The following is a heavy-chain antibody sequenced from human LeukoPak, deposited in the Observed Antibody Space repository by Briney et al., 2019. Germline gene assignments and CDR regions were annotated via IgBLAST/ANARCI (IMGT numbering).Heavy chain of an antibody. CDR1: GGSISSYY. D-gene: IGHD3-10*01. V-gene: IGHV4-4*07. CDR3: ARDRRDGSGSYHYYYYYYMDV. CDR2: IYTSGST. J-gene: IGHJ6*03. Sequence: TPSETLSLTCTVSGGSISSYYWSWIRQPAGKGLEWIGRIYTSGSTNYNPSLKSRVTMSVDTSKNQFSLKLSSVTAADTAVYYCARDRRDGSGSYHYYYYYYMDVWGKGTPVTISS.